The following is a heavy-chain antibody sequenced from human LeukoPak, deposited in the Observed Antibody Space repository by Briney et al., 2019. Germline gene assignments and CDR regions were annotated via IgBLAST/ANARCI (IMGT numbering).Heavy chain of an antibody. Sequence: GGSLRLSCAASGFTFSSYSMNWVRQAPGKGLEWVSYISSSSTIYYADSVKGRFTISRDNAKNSLYLQMNSLRAEDTAVYYCARAEPYISRQYCSSTSCYAFDIWGQGTMVTVSS. CDR2: ISSSSTI. J-gene: IGHJ3*02. V-gene: IGHV3-48*04. CDR1: GFTFSSYS. D-gene: IGHD2-2*01. CDR3: ARAEPYISRQYCSSTSCYAFDI.